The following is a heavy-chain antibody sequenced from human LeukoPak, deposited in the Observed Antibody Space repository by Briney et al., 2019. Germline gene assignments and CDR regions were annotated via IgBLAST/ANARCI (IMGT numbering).Heavy chain of an antibody. J-gene: IGHJ4*02. CDR2: IWYDGSNK. D-gene: IGHD5-18*01. CDR3: AKGRGYSYGLVDY. V-gene: IGHV3-33*06. Sequence: PGGSLRLSCAASGFTFSSYGMHWVRQAPGKGLEWVAVIWYDGSNKYYADSVKGRFTISRDNSKNTLYLQMNSLRAEDTAVYYCAKGRGYSYGLVDYWGQGTLVTVFS. CDR1: GFTFSSYG.